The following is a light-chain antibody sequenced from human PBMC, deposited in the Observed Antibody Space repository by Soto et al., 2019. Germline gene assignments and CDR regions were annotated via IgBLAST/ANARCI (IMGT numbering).Light chain of an antibody. J-gene: IGLJ3*02. Sequence: QSALTQPASVSGSPGQSITISCTGTSSDVGGYNLVSWYQQHPGKAPKLMIYEGSHRPSGVSNRFSASKSGNTASLTISGLQAEDEADYYCCSYAGSRGWVFGGGTKLTVL. V-gene: IGLV2-23*01. CDR3: CSYAGSRGWV. CDR1: SSDVGGYNL. CDR2: EGS.